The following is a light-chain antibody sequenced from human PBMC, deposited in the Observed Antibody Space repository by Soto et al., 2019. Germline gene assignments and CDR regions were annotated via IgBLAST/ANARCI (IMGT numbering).Light chain of an antibody. Sequence: TRCSSFLYASLLYRVTITCLASQGISSYLAWYQQKPGKAPKLLIYAASTLQSGVPSRFSGSGSGTEVTVTAMRFQHEDLATHHIQLLNSYLRPIGHGTKVDIK. V-gene: IGKV1-9*01. J-gene: IGKJ1*01. CDR1: QGISSY. CDR3: QLLNSYLRP. CDR2: AAS.